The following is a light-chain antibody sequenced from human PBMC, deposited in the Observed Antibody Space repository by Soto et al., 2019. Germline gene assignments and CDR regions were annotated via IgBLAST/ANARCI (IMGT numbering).Light chain of an antibody. CDR2: GAS. CDR1: QSVSSNF. CDR3: RQYGSSPPFT. V-gene: IGKV3-20*01. Sequence: EIVLTQSPGTLSLSPGERATLSCRASQSVSSNFLAWYQQKPGQAPRLLMYGASSRATGIPDRFSGSGSETEFTLTISRLEPEDFAVYYCRQYGSSPPFTFGPGTKVDIK. J-gene: IGKJ3*01.